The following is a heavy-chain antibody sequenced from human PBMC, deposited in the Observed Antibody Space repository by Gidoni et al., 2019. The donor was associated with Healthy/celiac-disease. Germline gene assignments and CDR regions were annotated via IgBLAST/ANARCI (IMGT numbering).Heavy chain of an antibody. V-gene: IGHV4-34*01. CDR2: INHSGST. J-gene: IGHJ4*02. Sequence: QVQLQQWGAGLLKPSETLSLTCAVYGGSFSGYYWSWIRQPPGKGLEWIGEINHSGSTNYNPSLKSRVTISVDTSKNQFSLKLSSVTAADTAVYYCARATGGAPMRYWGQGTLVTVSS. CDR3: ARATGGAPMRY. CDR1: GGSFSGYY. D-gene: IGHD1-26*01.